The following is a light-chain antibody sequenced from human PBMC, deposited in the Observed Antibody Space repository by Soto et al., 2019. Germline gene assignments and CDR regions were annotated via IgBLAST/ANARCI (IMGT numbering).Light chain of an antibody. CDR3: QQDDNLPPTP. CDR1: QDISNY. CDR2: DAS. Sequence: DIQMTQSPSSLSAAVGDRVTITCPASQDISNYLNWYQQKPGKAPKLLIYDASKLETGVTSRFSVSGPGIDFTFTISSLQTEDIATYYCQQDDNLPPTPCGQRTRLQLK. V-gene: IGKV1-33*01. J-gene: IGKJ5*01.